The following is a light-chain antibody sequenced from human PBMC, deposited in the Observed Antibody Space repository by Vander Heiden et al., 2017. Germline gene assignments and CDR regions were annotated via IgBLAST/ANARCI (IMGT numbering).Light chain of an antibody. CDR1: SSDIHDYSY. V-gene: IGLV2-14*03. J-gene: IGLJ1*01. CDR2: DVS. CDR3: SSYTTSSTYV. Sequence: QSALTQPASVSASPGPSITISCTGTSSDIHDYSYVSWYQQHPGKAPKVLIYDVSYRPSGVSNRFSGSKSGSAASLTISGLQAEDEADYYCSSYTTSSTYVFGTGTKVTVL.